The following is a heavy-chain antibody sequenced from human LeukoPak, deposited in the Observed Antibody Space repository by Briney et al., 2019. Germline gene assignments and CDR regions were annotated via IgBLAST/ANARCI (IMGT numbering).Heavy chain of an antibody. Sequence: AGSLRLSCAASGFTLSSYSMSWVRQPPGRGLEWVASISASGGSTNYADSVKGRFTISRDNSKHTVYLQMNSLRAEDTAVYYCAKVMKGSERLTMVRGVIIKTAGLYYMDVWGKGTTVTVSS. D-gene: IGHD3-10*01. CDR1: GFTLSSYS. CDR2: ISASGGST. CDR3: AKVMKGSERLTMVRGVIIKTAGLYYMDV. J-gene: IGHJ6*03. V-gene: IGHV3-23*01.